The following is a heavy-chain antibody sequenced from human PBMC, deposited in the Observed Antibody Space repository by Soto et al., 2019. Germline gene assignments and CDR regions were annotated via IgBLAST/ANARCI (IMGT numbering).Heavy chain of an antibody. D-gene: IGHD6-19*01. CDR2: ISYDGSNK. V-gene: IGHV3-30*18. J-gene: IGHJ4*02. CDR3: AKDTGYSSGWYFDY. Sequence: QVQLVESGGGVVQPGRSLRLSCAASGFTFSSYGMHWVRQAPGKGLEWVAVISYDGSNKYYADSVKGRFTISRDNSKNTLYLQMNILRAEDTAVYYCAKDTGYSSGWYFDYWGQGTLVTVSS. CDR1: GFTFSSYG.